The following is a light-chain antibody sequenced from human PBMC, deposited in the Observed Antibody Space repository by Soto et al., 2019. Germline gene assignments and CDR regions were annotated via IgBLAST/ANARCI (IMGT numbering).Light chain of an antibody. CDR2: EVT. CDR1: HSDIGRYGY. Sequence: QSALTQSASVSGSPGQSITISCTGTHSDIGRYGYVSWYQHHPGKAPKLMIYEVTNRPSGVSNRFSGSKSGNTASLTISGLQAEDEADYYCTSYTTSSTVIFGGGTKLTVL. CDR3: TSYTTSSTVI. V-gene: IGLV2-14*01. J-gene: IGLJ2*01.